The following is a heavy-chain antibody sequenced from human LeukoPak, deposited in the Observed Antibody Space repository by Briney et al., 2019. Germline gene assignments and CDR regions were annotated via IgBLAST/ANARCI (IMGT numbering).Heavy chain of an antibody. Sequence: SETLSLTCTVSDYSISSGYYWGWIRQPAGKGLEWIANIYHSGSTYYNPSLKSRVTISVDTSKNQFSLKLSSVTAADTAVYYCARDFTPHDYKALGAFDIWGQGTMVTVSS. CDR3: ARDFTPHDYKALGAFDI. D-gene: IGHD4-11*01. CDR1: DYSISSGYY. J-gene: IGHJ3*02. V-gene: IGHV4-38-2*02. CDR2: IYHSGST.